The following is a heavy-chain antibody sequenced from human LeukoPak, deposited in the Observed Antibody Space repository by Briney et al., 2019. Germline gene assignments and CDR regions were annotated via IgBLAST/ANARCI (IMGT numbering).Heavy chain of an antibody. Sequence: SETLSLTCTVSGGSISSYYWSWIRQPPGKGLEWIGYIYYSGSTNYNPSLKSRVTISVDTSKNQFSLKLSSVTAADTAVYYCARARYSGYDSPPLDYWGQGTLVTVSS. CDR3: ARARYSGYDSPPLDY. V-gene: IGHV4-59*01. CDR2: IYYSGST. J-gene: IGHJ4*02. D-gene: IGHD3-22*01. CDR1: GGSISSYY.